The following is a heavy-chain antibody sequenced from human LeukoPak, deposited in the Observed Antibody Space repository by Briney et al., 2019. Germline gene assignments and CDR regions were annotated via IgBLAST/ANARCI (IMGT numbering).Heavy chain of an antibody. Sequence: GGSLRLSCAASGFTFSDYEINWVRRAPGKGLEWVSCISTSGSTTYYADSVKGRFTISRDNAKNSLFLQMNTLTAEDTAVYYCARGALHVFDYWGQGTPVTVSS. CDR2: ISTSGSTT. CDR1: GFTFSDYE. CDR3: ARGALHVFDY. D-gene: IGHD3-10*02. V-gene: IGHV3-48*03. J-gene: IGHJ4*02.